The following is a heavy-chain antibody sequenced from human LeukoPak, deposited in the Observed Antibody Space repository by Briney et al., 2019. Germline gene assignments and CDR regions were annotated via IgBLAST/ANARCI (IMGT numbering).Heavy chain of an antibody. CDR1: GGSISSSSYY. J-gene: IGHJ4*02. V-gene: IGHV4-39*01. CDR2: IYYSGST. Sequence: SETLSLTCTVSGGSISSSSYYWGWIRQPPGKGLEWIGSIYYSGSTYYNPSLKSRVTISVDTSKNQFSLKLSSVTAADTAVYYCARVITIFGVVILMYFDYWGQGTLVTVSS. CDR3: ARVITIFGVVILMYFDY. D-gene: IGHD3-3*01.